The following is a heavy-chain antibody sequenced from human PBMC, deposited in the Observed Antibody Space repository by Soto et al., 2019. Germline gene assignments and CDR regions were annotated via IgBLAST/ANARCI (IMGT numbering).Heavy chain of an antibody. D-gene: IGHD1-26*01. CDR1: GVSISSSSYN. J-gene: IGHJ6*02. CDR2: IYYSGST. Sequence: SEALSLTCTVSGVSISSSSYNWGWIRQAPGKGLEWIGSIYYSGSTYYNPFLKSRVTISVDTSKNQFSLKLSSVTAADTAVYLGARPVGAPCGSYDIDDWGQGTPVTVS. CDR3: ARPVGAPCGSYDIDD. V-gene: IGHV4-39*01.